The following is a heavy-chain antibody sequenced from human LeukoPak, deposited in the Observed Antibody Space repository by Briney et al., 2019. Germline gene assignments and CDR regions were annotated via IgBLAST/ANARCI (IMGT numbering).Heavy chain of an antibody. V-gene: IGHV1-46*01. CDR2: INPRGGST. CDR3: ARRDCVGDCYSNWFDP. J-gene: IGHJ5*02. CDR1: GYTFTNYF. D-gene: IGHD2-21*02. Sequence: GASVKVSCKASGYTFTNYFMHWVRQAPGQGLEWMGIINPRGGSTGYAQKFQGRITMTTDMSTRTVYTELSSLESEDTAVYYCARRDCVGDCYSNWFDPWGQGTLVTVSS.